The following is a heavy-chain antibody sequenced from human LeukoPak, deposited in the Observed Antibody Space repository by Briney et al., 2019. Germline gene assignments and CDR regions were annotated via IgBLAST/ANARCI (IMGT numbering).Heavy chain of an antibody. CDR2: INHSGST. Sequence: SETLSLTCAVYGGSFSGYYWSWIRQPPGKGLEWIGEINHSGSTNYNPSLKSRVTISVDTSKNQFSLKLSSVTAADTAVYYCARVGVQQQLDYNWFDPWGQGTLVTASS. V-gene: IGHV4-34*01. CDR3: ARVGVQQQLDYNWFDP. J-gene: IGHJ5*02. CDR1: GGSFSGYY. D-gene: IGHD6-13*01.